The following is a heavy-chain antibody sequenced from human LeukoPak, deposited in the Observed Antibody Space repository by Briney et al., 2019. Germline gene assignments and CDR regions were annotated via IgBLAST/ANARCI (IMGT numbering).Heavy chain of an antibody. CDR3: AELGITMIGGV. CDR2: ISEDGSST. V-gene: IGHV3-74*01. D-gene: IGHD3-10*02. CDR1: GFTFSSYW. J-gene: IGHJ6*04. Sequence: PGGSLRLSCEASGFTFSSYWMHWVRQTPGKGLVWVSRISEDGSSTSYADSVKGRFTISRDNAKNMLYLQLNSLRVEDTAVYYCAELGITMIGGVWGKGTTVTISS.